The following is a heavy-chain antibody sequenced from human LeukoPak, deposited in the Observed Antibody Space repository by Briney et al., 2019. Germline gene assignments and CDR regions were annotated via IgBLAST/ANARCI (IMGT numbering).Heavy chain of an antibody. J-gene: IGHJ4*02. V-gene: IGHV1-69*01. CDR2: IIPIFGTA. D-gene: IGHD5-12*01. CDR3: ASQRGEGYGY. CDR1: GGTFSSYA. Sequence: EASVKVSCKASGGTFSSYAISWVRQAPGQGLEWMGGIIPIFGTANYAQKFQGRVTITADESTSTAYMELSSLRSEDTAVYYCASQRGEGYGYWGQGTLVTVSS.